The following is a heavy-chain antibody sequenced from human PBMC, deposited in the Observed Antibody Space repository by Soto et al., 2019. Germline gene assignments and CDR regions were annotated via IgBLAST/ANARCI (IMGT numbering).Heavy chain of an antibody. CDR1: GGYFSGYY. V-gene: IGHV4-34*01. CDR2: INHSGST. Sequence: SETLSLTCAVYGGYFSGYYWSWIRQPPGKGLEWIGEINHSGSTNYNPSLKSRVTISVDTSKNQFSLKLSSVTAADTAVYYCARSTRRDYDFWSARLRNNWFDPWGQGTLVTVSS. D-gene: IGHD3-3*01. CDR3: ARSTRRDYDFWSARLRNNWFDP. J-gene: IGHJ5*02.